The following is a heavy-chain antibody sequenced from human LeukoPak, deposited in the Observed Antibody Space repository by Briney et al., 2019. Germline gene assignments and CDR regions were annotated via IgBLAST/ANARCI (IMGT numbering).Heavy chain of an antibody. D-gene: IGHD6-13*01. Sequence: GGSLRLSCAATGFTFSSYWTHWVRQAPGKGLVWVSRINSDGSSTSYADSVKGRFTISRDNAKNTLYLQMNSLRAEDTAVYYCERDGAADIKWFDPWGQGTLVTVSS. V-gene: IGHV3-74*01. CDR3: ERDGAADIKWFDP. CDR2: INSDGSST. CDR1: GFTFSSYW. J-gene: IGHJ5*02.